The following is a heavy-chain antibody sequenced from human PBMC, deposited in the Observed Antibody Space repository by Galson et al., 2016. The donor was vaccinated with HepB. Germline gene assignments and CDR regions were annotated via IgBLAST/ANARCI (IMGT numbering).Heavy chain of an antibody. V-gene: IGHV4-39*01. CDR1: GGSISSTNW. CDR3: ARVVVGIGFDY. J-gene: IGHJ4*02. CDR2: RCFDDSA. Sequence: ETLSLTCAVSGGSISSTNWWSWVRQPPGKGLEWIVSRCFDDSAYYNPSLNGRVTISVDTSTNQFSLNLRSVTAADTAVYYCARVVVGIGFDYWGPGTLVTVSS. D-gene: IGHD3-22*01.